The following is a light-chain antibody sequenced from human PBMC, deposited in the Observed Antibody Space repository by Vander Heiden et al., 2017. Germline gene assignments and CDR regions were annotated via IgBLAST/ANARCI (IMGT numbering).Light chain of an antibody. J-gene: IGKJ5*01. V-gene: IGKV1-5*03. Sequence: DIQMTQSPSTLSASVGHRVTITCRASQSISSWLAWYQQKPGKAPKLLIYKASSLESGVPSRFSGSGSGTEFTLTISSLQPDDFATYYCQQYNSYPITFGQGTRLEIK. CDR2: KAS. CDR1: QSISSW. CDR3: QQYNSYPIT.